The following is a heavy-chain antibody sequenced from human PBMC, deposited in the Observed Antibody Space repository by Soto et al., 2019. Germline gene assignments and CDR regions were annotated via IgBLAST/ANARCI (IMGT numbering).Heavy chain of an antibody. CDR1: GGTFSSYA. V-gene: IGHV1-69*12. J-gene: IGHJ5*02. D-gene: IGHD3-10*01. CDR3: ASGPDPDRYNWFDP. CDR2: IIPIFGTA. Sequence: QVQLVQSGAEVKKPGSSVKVSCKASGGTFSSYAISWVRQAPGQGLEWMGGIIPIFGTANYAQKFQGRVTITADEATSTAYRELSSLRSEDTAVYYCASGPDPDRYNWFDPWGQGTLVTVSS.